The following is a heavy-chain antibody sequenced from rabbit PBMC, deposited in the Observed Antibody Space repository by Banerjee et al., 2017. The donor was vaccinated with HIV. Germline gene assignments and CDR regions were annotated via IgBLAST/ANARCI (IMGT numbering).Heavy chain of an antibody. J-gene: IGHJ6*01. CDR1: GFDFNDYY. V-gene: IGHV1S43*01. CDR3: ARCVSGVANYRLDF. D-gene: IGHD1-1*01. CDR2: IGTGSGST. Sequence: QEQLKETGGGLVQPGGSLTLSCKGSGFDFNDYYMGWVRQAPGKGLEWIGYIGTGSGSTWYANWVNGRFSISRENTQNTVSLQMNSLTVADTATYFCARCVSGVANYRLDFWGPGTLVTVS.